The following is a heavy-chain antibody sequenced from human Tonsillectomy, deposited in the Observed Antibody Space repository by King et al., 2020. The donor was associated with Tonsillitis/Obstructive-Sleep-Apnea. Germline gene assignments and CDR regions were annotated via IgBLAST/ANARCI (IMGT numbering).Heavy chain of an antibody. V-gene: IGHV3-21*01. CDR1: GFTFSSYS. CDR3: ARDSGEYFDY. Sequence: VQLVESGGGLVKPGGSLRLSCEASGFTFSSYSMNWVRQAPGKGLEWVSSISSSGSYIYYADSLKGRFTITRDNAKNSLYLQMNSLRAEETAVYYCARDSGEYFDYWGQGTLVTVSS. D-gene: IGHD7-27*01. CDR2: ISSSGSYI. J-gene: IGHJ4*02.